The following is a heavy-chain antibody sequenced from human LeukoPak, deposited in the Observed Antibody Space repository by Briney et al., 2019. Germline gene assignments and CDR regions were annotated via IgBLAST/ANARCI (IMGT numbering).Heavy chain of an antibody. V-gene: IGHV3-30*18. J-gene: IGHJ5*02. D-gene: IGHD6-19*01. CDR3: AKDWGSSGWYNYFDP. Sequence: GGSLRLSCAVSGFTISSHGMHWVRQAPGKGLEWVAMISYNGNSKYYGDSVKGRFTISRDSSKDTLYLEMDSLRTEDTAVYYCAKDWGSSGWYNYFDPWGQGTLVTVSS. CDR2: ISYNGNSK. CDR1: GFTISSHG.